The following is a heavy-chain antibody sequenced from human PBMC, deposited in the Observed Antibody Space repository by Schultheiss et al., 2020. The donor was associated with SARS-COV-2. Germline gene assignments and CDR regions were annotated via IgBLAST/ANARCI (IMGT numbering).Heavy chain of an antibody. D-gene: IGHD3-16*01. CDR2: IWYDGTNK. CDR3: VRGRFDP. CDR1: GFRFNNHG. J-gene: IGHJ5*02. V-gene: IGHV3-33*03. Sequence: GGSLRLSCAASGFRFNNHGMHWVRQAPGKGPEWVASIWYDGTNKYYGEAVQGRFTISRDNAKNTLYLQMDSLGVDDTAVYYCVRGRFDPWGQGTLVTVSS.